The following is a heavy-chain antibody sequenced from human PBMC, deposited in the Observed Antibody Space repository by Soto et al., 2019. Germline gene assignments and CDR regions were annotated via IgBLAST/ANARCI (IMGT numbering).Heavy chain of an antibody. Sequence: PSQTLSLTCAISGDSVSSNSAAWNWIRQSPSRGLEWLGRTYYRSKWYNDYAVSVKSRITINPDTSKNQFSLQLNSVTPEDTAFFYCARTEKGARRYYYYGMDVWGQGTTVTVSS. CDR3: ARTEKGARRYYYYGMDV. J-gene: IGHJ6*02. V-gene: IGHV6-1*01. D-gene: IGHD1-26*01. CDR1: GDSVSSNSAA. CDR2: TYYRSKWYN.